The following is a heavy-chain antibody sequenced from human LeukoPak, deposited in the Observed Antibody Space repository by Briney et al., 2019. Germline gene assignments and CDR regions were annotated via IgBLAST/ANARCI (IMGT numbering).Heavy chain of an antibody. CDR1: GGSISSHY. Sequence: SETLSLTCTVSGGSISSHYWSWIRQPPGKGLEWIGYIYYSGSTNYNPSLKSRVTISVDTSKNQFSLKLSSVTAADTAVYYCARLQASSSWYYFSLGDAFDIWGQGTMVTVSS. CDR2: IYYSGST. D-gene: IGHD6-13*01. J-gene: IGHJ3*02. V-gene: IGHV4-59*11. CDR3: ARLQASSSWYYFSLGDAFDI.